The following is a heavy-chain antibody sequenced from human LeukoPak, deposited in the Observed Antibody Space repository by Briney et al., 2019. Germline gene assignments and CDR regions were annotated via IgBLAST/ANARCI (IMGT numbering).Heavy chain of an antibody. CDR3: TTDLCSSTSCYRRYYYYMDV. J-gene: IGHJ6*03. CDR2: IKSKTDGGTT. CDR1: GCTFSNAW. V-gene: IGHV3-15*01. Sequence: GGSLRLSCATSGCTFSNAWMSWVRQAPGKGLEWVGRIKSKTDGGTTDYAAPVKGRFTISRDDSKNTLYLQMNSLKTEDTAVYYCTTDLCSSTSCYRRYYYYMDVWGKGTTVTVSS. D-gene: IGHD2-2*02.